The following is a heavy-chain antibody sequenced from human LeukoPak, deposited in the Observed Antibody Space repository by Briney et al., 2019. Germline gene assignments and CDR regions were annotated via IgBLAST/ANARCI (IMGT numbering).Heavy chain of an antibody. J-gene: IGHJ6*02. CDR2: IYCSGST. CDR3: ARHTHDTRGYGMDV. Sequence: SETLSLTCTVSGGSISSSSYYWGWSRQPPGKGLEWVGSIYCSGSTYYNPSLQSRVTISLDTSKNQFSLKLSSVTAAATAVYYCARHTHDTRGYGMDVWGQGTTVTVSS. CDR1: GGSISSSSYY. V-gene: IGHV4-39*01.